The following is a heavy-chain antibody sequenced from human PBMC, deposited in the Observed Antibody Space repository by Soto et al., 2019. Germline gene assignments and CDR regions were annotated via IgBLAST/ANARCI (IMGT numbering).Heavy chain of an antibody. D-gene: IGHD5-12*01. CDR2: ISGSGGST. Sequence: EVQLLESGGGLLQPGGSLRLSCAASGFTFSSYAMSWVRQAPGKGLEWVSAISGSGGSTYYADSVKGRFTISRDNSKNTLYLQINSLRAEDTAVYYCAKGARVATTATGNYFDYWGQGTLVPVSS. J-gene: IGHJ4*02. V-gene: IGHV3-23*01. CDR3: AKGARVATTATGNYFDY. CDR1: GFTFSSYA.